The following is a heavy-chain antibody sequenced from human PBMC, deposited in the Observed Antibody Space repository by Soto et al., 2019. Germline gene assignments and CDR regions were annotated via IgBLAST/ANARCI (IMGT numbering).Heavy chain of an antibody. D-gene: IGHD3-10*01. CDR1: GFTFSSYA. Sequence: GGSLRLSCAASGFTFSSYAMSWVRQAPGKGLEWVSAISGSGGSTYYADSVKGRFTISRDNSKNTLYLQMNSLRAEDTAVYYCAKDPDYGSGAYYYYMDVWGKGTTVTVSS. CDR2: ISGSGGST. V-gene: IGHV3-23*01. J-gene: IGHJ6*03. CDR3: AKDPDYGSGAYYYYMDV.